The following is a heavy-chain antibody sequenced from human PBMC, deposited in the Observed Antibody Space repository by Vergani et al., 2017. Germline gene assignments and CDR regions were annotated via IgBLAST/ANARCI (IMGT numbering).Heavy chain of an antibody. D-gene: IGHD3-22*01. V-gene: IGHV5-51*01. J-gene: IGHJ4*02. CDR3: ARQDYYDSSGYRNFDY. CDR1: GYSFTSYW. Sequence: EVQLVQSGAEVKTPGESLKISCKGSGYSFTSYWIGWVRQMPGKGLEWMGIIYPGDSDTRYSPSFQGQVTISADKSISTAYLQWISLKASDTAMYYCARQDYYDSSGYRNFDYWGQGTLVTVSS. CDR2: IYPGDSDT.